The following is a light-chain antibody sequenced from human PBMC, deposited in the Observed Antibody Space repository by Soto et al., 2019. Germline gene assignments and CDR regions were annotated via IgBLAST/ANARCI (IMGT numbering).Light chain of an antibody. CDR3: QQYGSSGRT. J-gene: IGKJ4*01. CDR2: DAS. CDR1: QSDTSTY. Sequence: EIVLTHSPVTRSLSPGERATLSCRASQSDTSTYLAWYQQKPGQAPRLLIYDASSRATGIPDRFSGSGSGTDFTLTISRLEPEDFAVYYCQQYGSSGRTFGGGTKVDI. V-gene: IGKV3-20*01.